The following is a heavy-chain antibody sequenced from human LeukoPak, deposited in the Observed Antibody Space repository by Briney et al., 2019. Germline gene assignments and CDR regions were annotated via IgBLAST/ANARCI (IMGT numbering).Heavy chain of an antibody. CDR2: IYTSGST. J-gene: IGHJ6*03. CDR3: ARDRRGYCSSTSCYTGAYYYYYMDV. CDR1: GGSISSYY. D-gene: IGHD2-2*02. Sequence: PSETLSLTCTVSGGSISSYYWSWIRQPAGKGLEWIGRIYTSGSTNYNPSLKSRVTMSVDTSKNQFSLKLSSVTAADTAVYYCARDRRGYCSSTSCYTGAYYYYYMDVWGKGTTVTVSS. V-gene: IGHV4-4*07.